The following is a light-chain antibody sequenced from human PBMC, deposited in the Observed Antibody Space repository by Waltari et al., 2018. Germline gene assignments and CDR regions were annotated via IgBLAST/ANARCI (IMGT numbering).Light chain of an antibody. CDR2: ENN. CDR1: SPNLVNNY. Sequence: QSVLTQPPSVSAAPGQLVTISCSGTSPNLVNNYVSWYQQLPGTAPKLLIYENNKRPSGIPDRFSGSKSGTSATLGITGLQTGDEADYYCGTWDSSLSAWVFGGGTKLTVL. V-gene: IGLV1-51*02. J-gene: IGLJ3*02. CDR3: GTWDSSLSAWV.